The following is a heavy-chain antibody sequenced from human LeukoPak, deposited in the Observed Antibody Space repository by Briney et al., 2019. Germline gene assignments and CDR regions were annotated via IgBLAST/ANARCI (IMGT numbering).Heavy chain of an antibody. CDR2: IGYDESKK. D-gene: IGHD2-2*01. V-gene: IGHV3-30*02. J-gene: IGHJ4*02. CDR3: AKVRYCSSTSCYAFDY. Sequence: GGSLRLSCEASGFTFNNFGMHWVRQAPGKGLEWVAFIGYDESKKYYAESVKGRFTISRDNSKNTLYLQMNSLRAEDTAVYYCAKVRYCSSTSCYAFDYWGQGTLVTVSS. CDR1: GFTFNNFG.